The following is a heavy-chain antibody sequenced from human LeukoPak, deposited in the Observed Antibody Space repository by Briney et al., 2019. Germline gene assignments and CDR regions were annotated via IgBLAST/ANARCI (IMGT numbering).Heavy chain of an antibody. CDR1: GFTFSSYA. CDR2: ISGSGGST. V-gene: IGHV3-23*01. J-gene: IGHJ4*02. D-gene: IGHD3-16*01. CDR3: AKAVTYYDYVWGSPRDYFDY. Sequence: GGSLRLSCAASGFTFSSYAISWVRQAPGKGLEWVSAISGSGGSTYYADSVTGRFTISRDNSKNTLYLQMNSLRAEDTAVHYCAKAVTYYDYVWGSPRDYFDYWGQGTLVTVSS.